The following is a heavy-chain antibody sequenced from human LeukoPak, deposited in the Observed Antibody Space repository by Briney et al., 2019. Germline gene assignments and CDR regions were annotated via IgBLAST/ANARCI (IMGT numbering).Heavy chain of an antibody. CDR1: GGSISSSSYY. V-gene: IGHV4-39*01. CDR3: ARIRSGGGGSCYYFDY. CDR2: SYYIGST. Sequence: SETLSLTCTVSGGSISSSSYYWGWIRQPPGKGLEWIGSSYYIGSTYYNPSLKSRVTISVDTSKNQFSLKLSSVTAADTAVYYCARIRSGGGGSCYYFDYWGQGTLVTVSS. J-gene: IGHJ4*02. D-gene: IGHD2-15*01.